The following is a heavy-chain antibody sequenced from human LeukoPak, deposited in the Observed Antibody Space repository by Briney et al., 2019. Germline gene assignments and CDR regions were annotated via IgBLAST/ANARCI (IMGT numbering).Heavy chain of an antibody. J-gene: IGHJ4*02. V-gene: IGHV4-34*01. CDR3: ARHNTIAVAGSFDY. D-gene: IGHD6-19*01. CDR1: GGSFSGYY. Sequence: PSETLSLTCAVYGGSFSGYYWSWIRQPPGKGLEWIGEINHSGSTNYNPSLKSRVTISVDTSKNQFSLKLSSVTAADTAVYYCARHNTIAVAGSFDYWGQGTLVTVSS. CDR2: INHSGST.